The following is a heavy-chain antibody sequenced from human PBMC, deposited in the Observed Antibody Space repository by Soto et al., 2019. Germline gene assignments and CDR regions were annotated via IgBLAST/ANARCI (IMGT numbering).Heavy chain of an antibody. V-gene: IGHV3-30*04. J-gene: IGHJ4*02. CDR1: GFTFSRYA. CDR2: ISKDGSNK. CDR3: ARSRSGAVADSFDF. Sequence: QVQVVESGGGVGQPGRSLRLSCAASGFTFSRYAIHWVRQAPGKGLEWVAVISKDGSNKYYVDSVKGRFTISRDNSRNTLYLQMNSLRDEDAAVYYCARSRSGAVADSFDFWGQGTLVTVSS. D-gene: IGHD3-10*01.